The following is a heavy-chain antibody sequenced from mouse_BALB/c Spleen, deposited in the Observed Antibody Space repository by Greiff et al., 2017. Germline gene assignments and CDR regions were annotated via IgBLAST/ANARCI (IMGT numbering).Heavy chain of an antibody. CDR1: GFTFSSFG. CDR2: ISSGSSTI. CDR3: ARGGRAYAMDY. Sequence: EVQVVESGGGLVQPGGSRKLSCAASGFTFSSFGMHWVRQAPEKGLEWVAYISSGSSTIYYADTVKGRFTISRDNPKNTLFLQMTSLRSEDTAMYYCARGGRAYAMDYWGQGTSVTVSS. J-gene: IGHJ4*01. V-gene: IGHV5-17*02.